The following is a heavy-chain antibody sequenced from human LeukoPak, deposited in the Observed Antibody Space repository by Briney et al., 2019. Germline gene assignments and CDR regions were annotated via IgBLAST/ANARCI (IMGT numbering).Heavy chain of an antibody. D-gene: IGHD3-16*01. Sequence: GGSLRLSCAASGFTFSSYNMNWVRQAPGKVLEWVSSISTSSSYIYYADSVKGRFTISRDNAKNSLYLRMNSLRAEDTAVYFCAKGDKMLTWRRTYNRFDPWGQGTLVTVSS. CDR1: GFTFSSYN. CDR3: AKGDKMLTWRRTYNRFDP. V-gene: IGHV3-21*01. CDR2: ISTSSSYI. J-gene: IGHJ5*02.